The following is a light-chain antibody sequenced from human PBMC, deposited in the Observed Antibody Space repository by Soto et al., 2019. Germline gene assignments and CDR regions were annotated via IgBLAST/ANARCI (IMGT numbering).Light chain of an antibody. V-gene: IGLV2-23*01. Sequence: QSALTQPASVSGSPGQSITISCTGTSSDVGSYNLVSWYQQHPGKAPKLMIYEDTKRPSGVSNRVSCSKSGNTASLTISGLQAEDDADYYCCSYAGSSTLVVFGKGTKLTVL. CDR1: SSDVGSYNL. J-gene: IGLJ2*01. CDR2: EDT. CDR3: CSYAGSSTLVV.